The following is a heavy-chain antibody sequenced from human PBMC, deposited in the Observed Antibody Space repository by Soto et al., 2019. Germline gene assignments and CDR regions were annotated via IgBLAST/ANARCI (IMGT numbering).Heavy chain of an antibody. CDR3: ARALRDSSGYYYRRGYYFDY. CDR1: GFTFSSYA. J-gene: IGHJ4*02. Sequence: EVQLLESGGGLVQPGGSLRLSCAASGFTFSSYAMTWVRQAPGKGLEWVSTISGSSSYIYYADSVKGRFTISRDNAKNSLYLQMNSLRAEDTAVYYCARALRDSSGYYYRRGYYFDYWGQGTLVTVSS. V-gene: IGHV3-21*01. D-gene: IGHD3-22*01. CDR2: ISGSSSYI.